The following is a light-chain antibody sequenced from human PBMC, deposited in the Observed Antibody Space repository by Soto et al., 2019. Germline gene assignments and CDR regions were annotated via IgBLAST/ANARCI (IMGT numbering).Light chain of an antibody. CDR2: EGS. J-gene: IGLJ1*01. CDR1: SSDVGSYNL. V-gene: IGLV2-23*01. CDR3: CSYAGSSTDYV. Sequence: QSALTQPASVSGSPGQSITISCTGTSSDVGSYNLVSWYQQHPGKAPKLMTYEGSKRPSGVSNRFSGSKSGNTASLTISGLQAEDEADYYCCSYAGSSTDYVFGTGTKLTVL.